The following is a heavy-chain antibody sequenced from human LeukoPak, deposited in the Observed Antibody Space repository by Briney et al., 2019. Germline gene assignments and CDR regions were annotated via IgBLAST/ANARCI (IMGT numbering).Heavy chain of an antibody. Sequence: SETLSLTCAVYGGSFSGYYWSWIRQPPGKGLEWIGEINHSGSTNYNPSLKSRVTISVDTSKNQFSLKLSSVTAADTAVYYCARGSLAVPAFYWGQGTLVTVSS. D-gene: IGHD6-19*01. V-gene: IGHV4-34*01. J-gene: IGHJ4*02. CDR3: ARGSLAVPAFY. CDR1: GGSFSGYY. CDR2: INHSGST.